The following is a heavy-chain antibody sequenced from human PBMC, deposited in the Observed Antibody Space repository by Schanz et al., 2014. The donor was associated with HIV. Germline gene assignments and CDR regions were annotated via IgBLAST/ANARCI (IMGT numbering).Heavy chain of an antibody. CDR2: ISWNSGSI. Sequence: EVQLVESGGGLVQPGRSLRLSCAASGFSFDDYAMHWVRQAPGKGLEWVSGISWNSGSIGYADSVKGRFTTSRDNPKNRLYLQMNSLRAEDTAVYYCANSGYCTSGICYTRGNGMDVWGQGTTVTVSS. CDR3: ANSGYCTSGICYTRGNGMDV. J-gene: IGHJ6*02. CDR1: GFSFDDYA. V-gene: IGHV3-9*01. D-gene: IGHD2-8*01.